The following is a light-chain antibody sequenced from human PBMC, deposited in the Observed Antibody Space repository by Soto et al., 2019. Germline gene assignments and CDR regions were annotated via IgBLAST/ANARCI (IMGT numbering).Light chain of an antibody. CDR2: EAT. J-gene: IGLJ1*01. V-gene: IGLV2-14*01. Sequence: QSVLTQPASMSGSPGQSITISCTGTSSDIGRYNFVSWYHHHPGKAPKLIIYEATKRPSGVSYRFSGSKSGNTASLTISGLQAEDEADYYCTSYTITSPYVFGTGTKVTVL. CDR1: SSDIGRYNF. CDR3: TSYTITSPYV.